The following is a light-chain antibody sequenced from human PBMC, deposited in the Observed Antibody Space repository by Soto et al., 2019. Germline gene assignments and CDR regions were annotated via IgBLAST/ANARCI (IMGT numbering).Light chain of an antibody. V-gene: IGLV1-47*01. CDR3: AAWDDSLSGFAV. CDR1: SSNIGSNY. CDR2: RNN. Sequence: QSVLTQPPSASGTPGQRVTISCSGSSSNIGSNYVYWYQQLPGTAPKLLIYRNNQRPSGVPDRFSGSKSGTSASLAISGLRSEDEADHYCAAWDDSLSGFAVFGGGTQLTVL. J-gene: IGLJ7*01.